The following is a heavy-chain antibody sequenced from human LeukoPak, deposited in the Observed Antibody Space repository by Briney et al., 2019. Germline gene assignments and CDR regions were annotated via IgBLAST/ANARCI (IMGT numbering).Heavy chain of an antibody. CDR3: ARDMEDYYDSSGYYYAY. V-gene: IGHV1-69*13. J-gene: IGHJ4*02. CDR2: IIPIFGTA. CDR1: GGTFSSYA. Sequence: SVKVSCKASGGTFSSYAISWVRQAPGQGLEWMGGIIPIFGTASYAQKFQGRVTITADESTSTAYMELSSLRSEDTAVYYCARDMEDYYDSSGYYYAYWGQGTLVTVSS. D-gene: IGHD3-22*01.